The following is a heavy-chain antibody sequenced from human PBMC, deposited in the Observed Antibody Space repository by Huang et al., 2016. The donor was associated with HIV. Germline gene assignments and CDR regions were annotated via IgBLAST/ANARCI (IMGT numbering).Heavy chain of an antibody. J-gene: IGHJ4*02. V-gene: IGHV1-24*01. Sequence: QVQLVQSRAEVKKPGASVKVSCKVSEYTLTELSIHWVRQPPGKGLDWVGGFDPDIGETIYAQKFQGRVTMTEDTSTETAFMELSGLRPEDTAVYYCATGFDVFFDFWGQGTLVTVSS. CDR1: EYTLTELS. CDR2: FDPDIGET. D-gene: IGHD3-9*01. CDR3: ATGFDVFFDF.